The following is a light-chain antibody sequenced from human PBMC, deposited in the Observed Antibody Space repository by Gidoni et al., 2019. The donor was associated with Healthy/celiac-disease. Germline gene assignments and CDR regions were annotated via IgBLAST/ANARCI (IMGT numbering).Light chain of an antibody. CDR1: QSISSY. J-gene: IGKJ3*01. CDR2: AAS. V-gene: IGKV1-39*01. Sequence: DIQMTQAPSSLSASVGDRVTIAFRASQSISSYLNWYQQKPGKAPKLLIYAASSLQSGVPSRFSGSGSGTDFTLTISSLLPEDFATYYCQQSYSASVTFGPGTNVDLK. CDR3: QQSYSASVT.